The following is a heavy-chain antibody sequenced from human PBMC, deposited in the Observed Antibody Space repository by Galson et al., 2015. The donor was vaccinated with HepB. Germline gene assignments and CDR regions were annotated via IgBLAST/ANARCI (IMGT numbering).Heavy chain of an antibody. CDR2: MNPNSGNT. Sequence: SVKVSCKASGYTFTSYDINWVRQATGQGLEWMGWMNPNSGNTGYAQKFQGRVTMTRNTSISTAYMELSSLRSEDTAVYYCARGGATVTDWYFDLWGRGTLVTVSS. J-gene: IGHJ2*01. D-gene: IGHD4-17*01. CDR1: GYTFTSYD. V-gene: IGHV1-8*01. CDR3: ARGGATVTDWYFDL.